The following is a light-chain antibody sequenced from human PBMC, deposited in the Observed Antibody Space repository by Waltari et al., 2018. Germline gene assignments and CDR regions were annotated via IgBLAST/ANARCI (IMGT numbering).Light chain of an antibody. V-gene: IGKV3-11*01. Sequence: EIVLTQSPATLSLSPGERATLSCRASQSVRSYLAWYQQKPGQAPRLLIYDTSNRASGIPARFSGSGSGTDFSLSISSLEPEDFAVYYCQQSYSTPRTFGQGTKVEIK. CDR3: QQSYSTPRT. CDR1: QSVRSY. J-gene: IGKJ1*01. CDR2: DTS.